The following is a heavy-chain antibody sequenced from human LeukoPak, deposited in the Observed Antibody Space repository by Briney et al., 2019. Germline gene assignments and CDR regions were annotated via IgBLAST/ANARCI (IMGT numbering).Heavy chain of an antibody. V-gene: IGHV3-66*01. CDR3: ARGLNYGPAEIDY. J-gene: IGHJ4*02. CDR1: GFTVSSNY. D-gene: IGHD4-17*01. CDR2: IYSGGST. Sequence: SGGSLRLSCAASGFTVSSNYMSWVRQAPGKGLEWVSVIYSGGSTYYADSVKGRFTISRDNSKNTLYLQMNSLRAEDTAVYYCARGLNYGPAEIDYWGQGTLVTVSS.